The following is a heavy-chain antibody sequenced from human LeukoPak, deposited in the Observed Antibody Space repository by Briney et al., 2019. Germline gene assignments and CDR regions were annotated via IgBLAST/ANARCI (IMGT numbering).Heavy chain of an antibody. CDR1: GYTFTRYY. CDR3: ARDLDTTMVGAFDI. CDR2: INPSGGST. J-gene: IGHJ3*02. D-gene: IGHD5-18*01. V-gene: IGHV1-46*01. Sequence: ASVKVSCKASGYTFTRYYMHWVRQAPGQGLEWMGIINPSGGSTNYAQKFQGRDTMTRDMSTSTVYMELSSLRSEDTAVYYCARDLDTTMVGAFDIWGQGTMVTVSS.